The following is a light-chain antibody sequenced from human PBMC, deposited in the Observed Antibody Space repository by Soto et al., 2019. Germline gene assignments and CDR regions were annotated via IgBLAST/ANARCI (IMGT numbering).Light chain of an antibody. CDR1: QSISSW. CDR2: AAS. J-gene: IGKJ1*01. CDR3: QQSYSRPRT. Sequence: EIQMTQSPSTLSASVGDRVTITCRASQSISSWLAWYQQKPGKAPMLLIYAASTLQSGVPSRFSGSGSGTDFTLTISSLQPEDFATYYCQQSYSRPRTFGLGTMVDIK. V-gene: IGKV1-39*01.